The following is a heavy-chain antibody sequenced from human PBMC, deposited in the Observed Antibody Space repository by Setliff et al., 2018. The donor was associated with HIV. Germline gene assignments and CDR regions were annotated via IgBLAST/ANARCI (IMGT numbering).Heavy chain of an antibody. J-gene: IGHJ3*02. D-gene: IGHD3-16*01. CDR1: GYSISSGYY. CDR2: IYHAGNT. CDR3: ARGTSLNVVPDAFDI. V-gene: IGHV4-38-2*02. Sequence: LSLTCTVTGYSISSGYYWAWIRQPPGKGLEWIGHIYHAGNTYYNPSLKSRVTISVDSSKNQISLRLNSLTAADTALYYCARGTSLNVVPDAFDIWGQGTMVTVSS.